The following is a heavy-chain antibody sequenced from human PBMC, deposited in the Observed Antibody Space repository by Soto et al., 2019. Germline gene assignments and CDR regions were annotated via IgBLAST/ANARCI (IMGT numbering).Heavy chain of an antibody. CDR2: ISSSGSTI. CDR1: GFTFSNYA. V-gene: IGHV3-11*01. D-gene: IGHD6-19*01. Sequence: GGSLRLSCAASGFTFSNYAMSWVRQAPGKGLEWVSYISSSGSTIYYADSVKGRFTISRDNAKNSLYLQMNSLRAEDTAVYYCARARRVQWLVSYAFDIWGQGTMVTVSS. CDR3: ARARRVQWLVSYAFDI. J-gene: IGHJ3*02.